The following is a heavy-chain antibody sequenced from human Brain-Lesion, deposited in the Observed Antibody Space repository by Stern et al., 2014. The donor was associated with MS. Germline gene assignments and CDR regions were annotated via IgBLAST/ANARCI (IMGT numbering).Heavy chain of an antibody. CDR1: GVTLSKYR. Sequence: VQLVQYGGGLVQPGGSLTLSCAASGVTLSKYRMHWVRQAPGKGLVWVSRVNNDGRRTSYADSVKGRFTMSRDNAKNTLYLQMNSLRVEDTAIYYCARGERWFDSWGQGTLVTVSS. V-gene: IGHV3-74*02. J-gene: IGHJ5*01. CDR2: VNNDGRRT. D-gene: IGHD3-10*01. CDR3: ARGERWFDS.